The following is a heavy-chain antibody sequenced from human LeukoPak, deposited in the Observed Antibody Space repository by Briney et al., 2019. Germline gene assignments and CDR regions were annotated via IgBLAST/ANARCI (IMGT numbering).Heavy chain of an antibody. CDR3: VRHISVVRGETFDF. Sequence: SEALSLTCTVSGGSISSGSNYWGWIRQPPGKGLEWIGSIYYSGSTYYNPSLKSRVTISVDTSKNQFSLKLSSVTAADTAVYYCVRHISVVRGETFDFWGQGSLVTVSS. CDR2: IYYSGST. V-gene: IGHV4-39*01. D-gene: IGHD3-10*01. J-gene: IGHJ4*02. CDR1: GGSISSGSNY.